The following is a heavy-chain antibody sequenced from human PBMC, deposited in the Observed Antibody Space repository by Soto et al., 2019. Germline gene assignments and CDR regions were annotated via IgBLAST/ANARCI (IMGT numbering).Heavy chain of an antibody. CDR1: GFTFSTYA. Sequence: VQLLESGGGLVQPGGSLRLSCAASGFTFSTYAMTWVRQGPGKGLEWVSTIDGSGGSTYYADSVKGRFTVSRDKYKNTLYLQMNSVRGEDTALYFCAKDGVVRGWYFDYWGQGTLVTVSS. J-gene: IGHJ4*02. V-gene: IGHV3-23*01. CDR2: IDGSGGST. D-gene: IGHD3-3*01. CDR3: AKDGVVRGWYFDY.